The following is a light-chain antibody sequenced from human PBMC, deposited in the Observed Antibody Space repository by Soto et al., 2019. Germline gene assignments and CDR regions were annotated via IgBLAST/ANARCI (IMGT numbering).Light chain of an antibody. CDR3: QQRSNWPPVT. J-gene: IGKJ4*01. CDR2: DAS. Sequence: EIVLTQSPATLSLSPGERATLSCRASQSINRHLAWYRQKPGQAPRLLIYDASNRATGIPARFSGSGSGTAFTLTISSLEPEDFGVYYCQQRSNWPPVTFGGGTKVDIK. CDR1: QSINRH. V-gene: IGKV3-11*01.